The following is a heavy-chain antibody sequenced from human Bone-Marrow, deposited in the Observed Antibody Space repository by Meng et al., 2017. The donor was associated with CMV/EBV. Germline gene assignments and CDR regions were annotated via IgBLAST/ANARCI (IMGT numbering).Heavy chain of an antibody. CDR3: ARGRVGATKSHDAFDI. J-gene: IGHJ3*02. CDR2: MNPNSGNT. V-gene: IGHV1-8*03. Sequence: ASVKVSCKASGYTFTSYDINWVRQATGQGLEWMGWMNPNSGNTGYAQKFQGRVTITRNTSISTAYMELSSLRSEDTAVYYCARGRVGATKSHDAFDIWGQGTMVTVSS. D-gene: IGHD1-26*01. CDR1: GYTFTSYD.